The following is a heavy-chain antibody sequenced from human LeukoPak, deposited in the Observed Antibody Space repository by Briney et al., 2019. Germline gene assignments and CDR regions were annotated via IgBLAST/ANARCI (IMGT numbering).Heavy chain of an antibody. CDR1: GFTFDDYG. CDR2: ITWNGGTT. D-gene: IGHD3-10*01. CDR3: ARLTYYDGSGGKYYFDY. J-gene: IGHJ4*02. V-gene: IGHV3-20*04. Sequence: GGSVTLSCAASGFTFDDYGMSWLAQAPGQGLEGVSGITWNGGTTAYAVSVKGRFTISRDNAKDYLYLQMNSVRAEDTALYYCARLTYYDGSGGKYYFDYWGQGTLVTVSS.